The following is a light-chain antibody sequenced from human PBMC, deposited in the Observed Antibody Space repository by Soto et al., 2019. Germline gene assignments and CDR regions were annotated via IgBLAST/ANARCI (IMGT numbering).Light chain of an antibody. J-gene: IGKJ5*01. CDR1: RNVSIY. Sequence: EIPLTQSPSSLAASVGERLTLTCRASRNVSIYLNWYQHKPGKGPTLLIHATSNLQIGDPSRFSGSGSGTEFTLTISSLEPEDFGTYYCQQSYKMPSFGQGTRLEIK. CDR3: QQSYKMPS. CDR2: ATS. V-gene: IGKV1-39*01.